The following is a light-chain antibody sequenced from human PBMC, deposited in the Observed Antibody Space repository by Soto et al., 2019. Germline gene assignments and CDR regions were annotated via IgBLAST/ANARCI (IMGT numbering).Light chain of an antibody. Sequence: EIVLTQSPAALSVSPWERVTLSCRASQGIGSTLAWYQQKPGQTPRLLIYDSSTRAIGIPTRFTGSRSGTEFTLTINGLQSEDFAVYYCQRYNNWPLTFGGGTKVEIK. CDR3: QRYNNWPLT. CDR2: DSS. CDR1: QGIGST. V-gene: IGKV3-15*01. J-gene: IGKJ4*01.